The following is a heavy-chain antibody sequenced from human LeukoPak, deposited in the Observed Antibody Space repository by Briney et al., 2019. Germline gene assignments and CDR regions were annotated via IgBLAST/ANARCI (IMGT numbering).Heavy chain of an antibody. J-gene: IGHJ6*03. D-gene: IGHD6-13*01. Sequence: GESLKISCKGSGYSFTSYWIGWVRQMPGKGLEWMGIIYPGDSDTRYSPTFQGQVTISADKSISTAYLQWSSLKASDTAMYYCARHGSSSWYYIDVWGKGTTVTVSS. V-gene: IGHV5-51*01. CDR1: GYSFTSYW. CDR3: ARHGSSSWYYIDV. CDR2: IYPGDSDT.